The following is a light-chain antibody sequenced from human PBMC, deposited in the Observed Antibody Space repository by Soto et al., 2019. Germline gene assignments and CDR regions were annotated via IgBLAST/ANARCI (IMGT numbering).Light chain of an antibody. CDR3: AAWDDSLEGYV. Sequence: QYVLTQPPSASGTPGQRVAISCSGSTSNIGGNPANWYQQLPGAAPKLLIYTNDQRPSGVPDRFSGSKSGTSASLAISGLQSEDEADYYCAAWDDSLEGYVFGAGTKVP. J-gene: IGLJ1*01. CDR1: TSNIGGNP. CDR2: TND. V-gene: IGLV1-44*01.